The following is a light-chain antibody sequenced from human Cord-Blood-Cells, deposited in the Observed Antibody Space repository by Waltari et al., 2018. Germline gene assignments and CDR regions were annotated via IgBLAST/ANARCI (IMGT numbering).Light chain of an antibody. V-gene: IGLV2-8*01. J-gene: IGLJ1*01. Sequence: QSALTQPPSASGSPGQSVTISCTGTSSDVGGYNYVSWYPQHPGKAPKLMIYEVSKRPSGVPDRFSGSKSGNTASLTVSGLQAEDEADYYCSSYAGSNNVFGTGTKVTVL. CDR2: EVS. CDR3: SSYAGSNNV. CDR1: SSDVGGYNY.